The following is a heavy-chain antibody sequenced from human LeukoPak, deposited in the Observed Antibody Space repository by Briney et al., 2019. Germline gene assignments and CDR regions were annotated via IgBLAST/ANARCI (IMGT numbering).Heavy chain of an antibody. CDR1: GYTFTIYG. V-gene: IGHV1-18*01. CDR2: ISAYNGNT. CDR3: ARYGYHFYYYYYMDV. Sequence: AAVKVSCTASGYTFTIYGISWGRQAPGQGREWMGWISAYNGNTNYAQKLQGRVTMTTDTSTSTAYMELRSLRSDDTAVYYCARYGYHFYYYYYMDVWGKGTTVTVSS. D-gene: IGHD5-18*01. J-gene: IGHJ6*03.